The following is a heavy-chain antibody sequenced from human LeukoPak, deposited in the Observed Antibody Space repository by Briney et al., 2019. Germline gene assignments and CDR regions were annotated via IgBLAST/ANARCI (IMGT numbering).Heavy chain of an antibody. CDR2: IYPGDSDT. D-gene: IGHD6-19*01. V-gene: IGHV5-51*01. CDR3: ARRQTSGAVGMDV. J-gene: IGHJ6*02. Sequence: GESLKISCKGSGYSFITYWIGWVRQMPGKGLEGMGIIYPGDSDTRYSPSFQGQVTISADKSISTAYLQWSSLKASDTAMYYCARRQTSGAVGMDVWGQGTTVTVSS. CDR1: GYSFITYW.